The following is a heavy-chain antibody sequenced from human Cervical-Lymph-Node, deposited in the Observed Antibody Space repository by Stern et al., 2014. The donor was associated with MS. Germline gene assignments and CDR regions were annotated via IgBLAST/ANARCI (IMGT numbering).Heavy chain of an antibody. V-gene: IGHV3-7*01. J-gene: IGHJ6*02. Sequence: VQLVESGGGLVQPGGSLRLSCAASGFTFSNHWMSWVRQAPGKGLEWVANINQDGSEKNYVDAVRGRFTLSRDNAKNSVYLQMTSLRAEDTAVYYCARDSSGFDSFYYFGLDVWGQGTTVTVSS. CDR1: GFTFSNHW. D-gene: IGHD6-19*01. CDR2: INQDGSEK. CDR3: ARDSSGFDSFYYFGLDV.